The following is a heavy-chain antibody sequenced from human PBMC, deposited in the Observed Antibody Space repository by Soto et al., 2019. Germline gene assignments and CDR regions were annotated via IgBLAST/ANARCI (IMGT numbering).Heavy chain of an antibody. V-gene: IGHV3-48*03. CDR2: ISSSGSTI. Sequence: GGSLRLSCAASGFTFSSYEMNWVRQAPGKGLEWVSYISSSGSTIFYADSVKGRFTISRDNAKNSLYLQMNSLRAEDTAVYYCARDDGLGLAPYYGMDVWGQGTTVTVSS. CDR1: GFTFSSYE. CDR3: ARDDGLGLAPYYGMDV. J-gene: IGHJ6*02. D-gene: IGHD3-10*01.